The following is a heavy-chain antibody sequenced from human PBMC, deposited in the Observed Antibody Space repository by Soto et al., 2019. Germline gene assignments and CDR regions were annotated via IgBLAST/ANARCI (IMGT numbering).Heavy chain of an antibody. V-gene: IGHV1-18*01. CDR3: ARLAGVTVAGHLDY. D-gene: IGHD6-19*01. CDR2: ISAYNGNA. Sequence: ASVKVSCKTSGYSFISYGVSWVRQAPGQGLEWMGWISAYNGNAKFAQEFQGRVTLTTDTSTKIAYMELRSLTSDDTAVYYCARLAGVTVAGHLDYWGQGTLVTVSS. J-gene: IGHJ4*02. CDR1: GYSFISYG.